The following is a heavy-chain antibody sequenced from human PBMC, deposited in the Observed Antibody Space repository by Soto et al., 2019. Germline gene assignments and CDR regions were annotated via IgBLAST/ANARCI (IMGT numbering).Heavy chain of an antibody. J-gene: IGHJ5*01. D-gene: IGHD1-7*01. V-gene: IGHV1-2*02. Sequence: ASVKDTFKASGYTFTANYIHWVRQAPGKGLEWMGWINSNSGYTKYAQNLQGRVTLTRDTSISTVYMDLSRLMSDDTAVYYCARGTGTSWFDSWGQGTQVTVS. CDR3: ARGTGTSWFDS. CDR2: INSNSGYT. CDR1: GYTFTANY.